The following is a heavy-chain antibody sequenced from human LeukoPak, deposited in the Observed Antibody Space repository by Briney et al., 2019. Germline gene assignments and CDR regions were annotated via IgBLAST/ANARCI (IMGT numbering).Heavy chain of an antibody. D-gene: IGHD3-3*01. Sequence: PGRSLRLSCAASGFTFSSYGMHWVRQAPGKGLEWVAVISYDGSNKYYADSVKGRFTISRDNSKNTLYLQMNSLRAEDTAVYCCAKGWDFWSGKYYFDYWGQGTLVTVTS. CDR3: AKGWDFWSGKYYFDY. CDR2: ISYDGSNK. J-gene: IGHJ4*02. V-gene: IGHV3-30*18. CDR1: GFTFSSYG.